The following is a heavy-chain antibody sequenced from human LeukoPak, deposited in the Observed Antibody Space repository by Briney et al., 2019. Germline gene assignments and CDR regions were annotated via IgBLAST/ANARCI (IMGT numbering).Heavy chain of an antibody. CDR1: GFTFSRHW. CDR2: IKQDGSEK. D-gene: IGHD3-10*01. Sequence: GGSLRLSCAVSGFTFSRHWMSWVRQAPGKGLEWLANIKQDGSEKYYVDSVEGRFTISRDNAKNSLYLQMNSLRAEDTAAYYCARSYYGSGTSYGMDVWGQGTTVTVSS. V-gene: IGHV3-7*01. J-gene: IGHJ6*02. CDR3: ARSYYGSGTSYGMDV.